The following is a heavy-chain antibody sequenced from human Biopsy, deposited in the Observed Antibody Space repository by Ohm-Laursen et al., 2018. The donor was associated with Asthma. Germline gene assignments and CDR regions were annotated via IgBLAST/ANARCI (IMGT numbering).Heavy chain of an antibody. CDR3: ARKIAARGGMGV. J-gene: IGHJ6*02. V-gene: IGHV3-30*01. CDR1: GFSFSNFA. Sequence: SSLRLSCAASGFSFSNFAIHWVRQAPGKGLEWVGVISKDASTQDYADSVKGRFTMARDNSKNTLDLQMNSLREEDTAVCYCARKIAARGGMGVWGQGTTVTVSS. CDR2: ISKDASTQ. D-gene: IGHD6-6*01.